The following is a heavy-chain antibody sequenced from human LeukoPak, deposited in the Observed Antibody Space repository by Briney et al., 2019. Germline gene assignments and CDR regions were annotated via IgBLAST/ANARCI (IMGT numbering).Heavy chain of an antibody. CDR3: ARRHYYYYMDV. J-gene: IGHJ6*03. CDR1: GFTFSRYW. Sequence: GGSLRLSCAASGFTFSRYWMHWVRQAPGKGLVWVSRINSDGSSISYADSVKGRFTISRDNSKNSLYLQMNSLRTEDTALYYCARRHYYYYMDVWGKGTTVTVSS. V-gene: IGHV3-74*01. CDR2: INSDGSSI.